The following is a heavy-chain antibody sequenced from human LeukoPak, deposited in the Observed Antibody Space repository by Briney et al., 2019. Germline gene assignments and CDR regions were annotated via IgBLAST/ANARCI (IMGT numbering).Heavy chain of an antibody. Sequence: PGGSLRLSCAASGVTFSSYGMHWVRQAPDKGLEWVAVIWYDGSNKYYADSVKGRFTISRDNSKNTLYLQMNSLRAEDTAVYYCAKDLGKGDLWFDPWGQGTLVTVSS. V-gene: IGHV3-33*06. D-gene: IGHD3-16*01. CDR3: AKDLGKGDLWFDP. CDR1: GVTFSSYG. CDR2: IWYDGSNK. J-gene: IGHJ5*02.